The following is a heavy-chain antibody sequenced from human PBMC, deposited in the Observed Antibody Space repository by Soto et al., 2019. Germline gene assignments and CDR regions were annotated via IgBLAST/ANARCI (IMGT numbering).Heavy chain of an antibody. V-gene: IGHV3-30*18. CDR3: AQDLEMAHNWSS. J-gene: IGHJ5*02. Sequence: QVQLVESGGGVVQPGRSLRLSCAASGFTFSSYGMHWVRQAPGKGLEWVAVISYDGSNKYYADSVKGRFTISRDNSKNTLYLQMLRLRAEDTAVYYCAQDLEMAHNWSSWGQGTLVTVSS. D-gene: IGHD1-1*01. CDR1: GFTFSSYG. CDR2: ISYDGSNK.